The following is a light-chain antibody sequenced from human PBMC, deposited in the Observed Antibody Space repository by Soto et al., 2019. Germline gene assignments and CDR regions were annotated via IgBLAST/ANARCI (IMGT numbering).Light chain of an antibody. CDR2: WAS. CDR1: QSVLSNSNNKNY. J-gene: IGKJ4*01. CDR3: QQYYGAPLT. Sequence: DIVMTQSPDSLAVSLGERATINCKSSQSVLSNSNNKNYLAWFQQKPGQPPKLLIDWASTRESGVPDRFSGSGSGTDFTLTISSLQAEDVAVYYCQQYYGAPLTFGGGTQVEIK. V-gene: IGKV4-1*01.